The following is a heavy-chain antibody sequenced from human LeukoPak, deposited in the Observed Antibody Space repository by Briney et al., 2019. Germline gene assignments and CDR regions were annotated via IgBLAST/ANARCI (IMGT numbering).Heavy chain of an antibody. J-gene: IGHJ4*02. CDR3: ARVRLQPGTRLLIPNYFDY. Sequence: PSETLSLTCSVSCASISSYYGTCIRQPAGKGLEWIGRIYASGNTDYNPSLKRRVTMSVDTSKNQFSLKLSSVTAADTAIYYCARVRLQPGTRLLIPNYFDYWGRGTLVTVSS. D-gene: IGHD3-16*01. CDR1: CASISSYY. V-gene: IGHV4-4*07. CDR2: IYASGNT.